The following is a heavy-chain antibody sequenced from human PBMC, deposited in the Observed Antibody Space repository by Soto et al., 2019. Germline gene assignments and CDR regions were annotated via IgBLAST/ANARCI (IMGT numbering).Heavy chain of an antibody. CDR3: ARGIAAGVDY. J-gene: IGHJ4*02. CDR1: GYTFTSLD. V-gene: IGHV1-8*01. CDR2: MNPNSGST. Sequence: QVQLVQSGAEVKEPGASVKVYCKASGYTFTSLDINWVRQATGQGPERMGWMNPNSGSTGYAQRFQGRVTMTRDTSISTAYMELSSLRSDDTAVYYCARGIAAGVDYWGQGTLVTVSS. D-gene: IGHD1-26*01.